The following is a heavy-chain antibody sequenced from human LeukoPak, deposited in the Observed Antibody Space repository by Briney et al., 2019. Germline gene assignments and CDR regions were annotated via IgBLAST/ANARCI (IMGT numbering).Heavy chain of an antibody. CDR2: IYYSGTA. V-gene: IGHV4-28*01. D-gene: IGHD2-15*01. CDR1: GYSISTSNW. CDR3: ATTTGGSSHFDI. J-gene: IGHJ4*02. Sequence: SETLSLTCAVSGYSISTSNWWGWIRQPPGKGLEWIGYIYYSGTAYYHPSLKSRVTMSVDTSKNQFSLKLSSVTAVDTAVYYCATTTGGSSHFDIWGQGTLVTVSS.